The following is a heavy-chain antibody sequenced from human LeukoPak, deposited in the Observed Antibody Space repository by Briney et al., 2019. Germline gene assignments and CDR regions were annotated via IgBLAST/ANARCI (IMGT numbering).Heavy chain of an antibody. V-gene: IGHV4-39*01. CDR2: IYYIGST. D-gene: IGHD1-26*01. CDR3: ARPLGLGVDY. CDR1: GGSVSSSTFF. Sequence: PSETLSLTCTLSGGSVSSSTFFWGWIRQPPGKGLDWIGSIYYIGSTYYNPSLRSRVTMSMDTSKNQLSLKLSSVTAADTAVYYCARPLGLGVDYWGQGTLVTVSS. J-gene: IGHJ4*02.